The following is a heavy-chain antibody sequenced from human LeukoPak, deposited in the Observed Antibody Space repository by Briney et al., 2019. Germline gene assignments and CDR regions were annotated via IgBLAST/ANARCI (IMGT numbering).Heavy chain of an antibody. CDR1: GGSISRSSYY. CDR2: IYYTGST. CDR3: ATTVGDGYNWFY. V-gene: IGHV4-39*01. J-gene: IGHJ4*02. D-gene: IGHD5-24*01. Sequence: SETLFLTCTVSGGSISRSSYYWGWIRQPPGKGLEWIGSIYYTGSTYYNPPLKSRVTISVDTSKKQVSLKLSSVTTADTAVYYCATTVGDGYNWFYWAQGTLVTVPS.